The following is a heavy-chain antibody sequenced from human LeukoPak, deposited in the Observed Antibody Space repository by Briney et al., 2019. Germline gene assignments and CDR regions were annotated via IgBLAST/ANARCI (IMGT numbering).Heavy chain of an antibody. V-gene: IGHV4-39*01. D-gene: IGHD6-19*01. CDR1: GGSISSSSYY. CDR2: IYYSGST. Sequence: SETLSLTCTVSGGSISSSSYYWGWIRQPPGKGLEWIGSIYYSGSTYYNPSLKSRVTISVDTSKNQFSLKLSSVTAADTAVYYCARLEGSGWPYSYYYGMDVWGQGTTVTVSS. CDR3: ARLEGSGWPYSYYYGMDV. J-gene: IGHJ6*02.